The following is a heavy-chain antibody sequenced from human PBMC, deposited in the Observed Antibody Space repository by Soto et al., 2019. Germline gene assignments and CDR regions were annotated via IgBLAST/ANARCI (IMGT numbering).Heavy chain of an antibody. CDR1: APPITNSNYY. Sequence: PSEALCVSLTGSAPPITNSNYYWGWIRQSPGKGLEWIGSVAYTGKTNYNPSLKGRVTISGDTSKNRFSLDLTSVTAADTAVDYCARLINGY. D-gene: IGHD3-16*01. CDR2: VAYTGKT. J-gene: IGHJ2*01. CDR3: ARLINGY. V-gene: IGHV4-39*01.